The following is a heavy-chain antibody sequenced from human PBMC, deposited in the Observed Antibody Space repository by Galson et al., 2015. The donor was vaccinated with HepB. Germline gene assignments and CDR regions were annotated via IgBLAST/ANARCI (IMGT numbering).Heavy chain of an antibody. D-gene: IGHD6-6*01. Sequence: SLRLSCAASGFTFSSYWMSWVRQAPGKRLEWVANIKEDGSEKYYVDSVEGRFTISRDNAKNSLSLQMNSLRDEDTAVYYCAREIVREQLVLYWYFDLWGRGTLVTVSS. CDR3: AREIVREQLVLYWYFDL. CDR2: IKEDGSEK. J-gene: IGHJ2*01. CDR1: GFTFSSYW. V-gene: IGHV3-7*03.